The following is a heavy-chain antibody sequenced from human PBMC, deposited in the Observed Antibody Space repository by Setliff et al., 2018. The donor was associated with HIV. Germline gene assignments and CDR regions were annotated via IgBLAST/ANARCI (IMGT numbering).Heavy chain of an antibody. D-gene: IGHD3-10*01. J-gene: IGHJ4*02. CDR1: DYTFSTYW. CDR3: ARLPYYVSGGVFDH. Sequence: GESLKISCKALDYTFSTYWIGWVHQMPGEGLEWMGVIYPDDSNIRYNPSFQSQVTISADKSIATAYLEIHNLKASDTAMYFCARLPYYVSGGVFDHWGKGTLVTVSS. CDR2: IYPDDSNI. V-gene: IGHV5-51*07.